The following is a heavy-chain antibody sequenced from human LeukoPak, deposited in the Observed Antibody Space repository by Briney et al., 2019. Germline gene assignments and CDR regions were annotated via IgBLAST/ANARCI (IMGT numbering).Heavy chain of an antibody. D-gene: IGHD6-13*01. Sequence: GGTLRLSCAASGFTFSSYGMSWVRQAPGKGLEWVSAISGSGGSTYYADSVKGRFTISRDNSKNTLYLQMNSLRAEDTAVYYCAKGVYSSSWYMYYFDYWGQGTLVTVSS. CDR1: GFTFSSYG. CDR2: ISGSGGST. J-gene: IGHJ4*02. CDR3: AKGVYSSSWYMYYFDY. V-gene: IGHV3-23*01.